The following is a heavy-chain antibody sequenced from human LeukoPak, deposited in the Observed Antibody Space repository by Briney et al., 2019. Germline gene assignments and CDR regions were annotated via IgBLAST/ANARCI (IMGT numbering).Heavy chain of an antibody. V-gene: IGHV3-23*01. CDR3: AKGKSRDGYNCFDY. CDR1: GFTFSSYS. CDR2: ISGSGGST. Sequence: PGGSLRLSCAASGFTFSSYSMNWVRQAPGKGLEWVSAISGSGGSTYYADSVKGRFTISRDNSKNTLYLQMNSLRAEDTAVYYCAKGKSRDGYNCFDYWGQGTLVTVSS. D-gene: IGHD5-24*01. J-gene: IGHJ4*02.